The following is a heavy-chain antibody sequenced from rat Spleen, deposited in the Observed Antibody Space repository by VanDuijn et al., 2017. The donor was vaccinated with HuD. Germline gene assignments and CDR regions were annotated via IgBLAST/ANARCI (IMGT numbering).Heavy chain of an antibody. J-gene: IGHJ2*01. V-gene: IGHV5S10*01. CDR1: GFTFSDYN. CDR2: IIYDGSRT. Sequence: EVQLVESGGDFLQPGRSLKLSCAASGFTFSDYNMAWVRQAPKKGLEWVASIIYDGSRTYYRDSVKGRFTISRDNAKSTLLLQMNSLRSEDTATYYCTRLWDSWGQGVMVTVSS. CDR3: TRLWDS.